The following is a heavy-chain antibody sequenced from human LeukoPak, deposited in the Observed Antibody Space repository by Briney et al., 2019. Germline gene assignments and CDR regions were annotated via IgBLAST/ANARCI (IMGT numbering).Heavy chain of an antibody. CDR1: GFTFSSYW. V-gene: IGHV3-7*01. J-gene: IGHJ5*02. CDR2: IKQDGSEK. D-gene: IGHD6-6*01. Sequence: PGGSLRLSCAPSGFTFSSYWMSWVPQAQGKGLEGGANIKQDGSEKYYVDSVKGRFTISRDNAKNSLYLQMNSLRAEDTAVYYCARGVSSIAAPRYNWFDPWGQGTLVTVSS. CDR3: ARGVSSIAAPRYNWFDP.